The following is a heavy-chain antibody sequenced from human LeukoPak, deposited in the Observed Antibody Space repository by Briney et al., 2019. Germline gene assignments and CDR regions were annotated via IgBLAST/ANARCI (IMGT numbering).Heavy chain of an antibody. Sequence: SETLSLTCTVSGGSISSYYWSWIRQPPGKGLEWIGTIYHSGSTYYNPSLKSRVTISVDTSKNQFFLKLSSVTAADTAVYYCASAGSSGYFYVAYWGQGTLVTVSS. CDR3: ASAGSSGYFYVAY. CDR1: GGSISSYY. D-gene: IGHD3-22*01. CDR2: IYHSGST. V-gene: IGHV4-59*08. J-gene: IGHJ4*02.